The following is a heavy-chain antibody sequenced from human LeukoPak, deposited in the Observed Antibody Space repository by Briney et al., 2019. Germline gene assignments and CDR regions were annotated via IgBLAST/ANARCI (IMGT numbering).Heavy chain of an antibody. CDR3: ARPYSSGWPYSFEY. D-gene: IGHD6-19*01. CDR2: IFPGDSDS. Sequence: GESLKISCKGSGYSFTSYWIGWVRQMRGKGLEWVGIIFPGDSDSRYSPSLQGQVTISADTSISTAYLQWSSLKASDTAMYFCARPYSSGWPYSFEYWGQGTLVTVSS. J-gene: IGHJ4*02. CDR1: GYSFTSYW. V-gene: IGHV5-51*01.